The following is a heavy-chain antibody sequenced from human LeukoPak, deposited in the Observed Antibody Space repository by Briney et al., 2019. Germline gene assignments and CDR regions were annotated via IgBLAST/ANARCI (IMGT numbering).Heavy chain of an antibody. CDR3: AREDILTGFDY. CDR2: IYSGGST. CDR1: GFTVSSNY. Sequence: PGGSLRLSCAASGFTVSSNYMSWVRQAPGKGLEWVSVIYSGGSTYYADSVKGRFTISRDNSKNTLYPQMNSLRAEDTAVYYCAREDILTGFDYWGQGTLVTVSS. J-gene: IGHJ4*02. D-gene: IGHD3-9*01. V-gene: IGHV3-53*01.